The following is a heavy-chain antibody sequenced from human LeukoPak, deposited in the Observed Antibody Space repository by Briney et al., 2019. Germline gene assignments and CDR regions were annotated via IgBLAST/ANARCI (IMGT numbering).Heavy chain of an antibody. J-gene: IGHJ5*02. V-gene: IGHV3-20*04. CDR1: GFTFDDYG. CDR2: INWNGGST. CDR3: ARGTIVVVPATGVWFDP. Sequence: PGGSLRLSCAASGFTFDDYGMSWVRQAPGKGLEWVSGINWNGGSTGYADSVKGRFTISRDNAKNSLYLQMNSLRAEDTAVYYCARGTIVVVPATGVWFDPWGQGTLVTVSS. D-gene: IGHD2-2*01.